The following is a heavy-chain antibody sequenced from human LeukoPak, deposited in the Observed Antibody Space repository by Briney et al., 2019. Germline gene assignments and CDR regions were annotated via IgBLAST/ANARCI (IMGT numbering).Heavy chain of an antibody. J-gene: IGHJ4*02. CDR1: GFTFSSYA. V-gene: IGHV3-23*01. Sequence: GGSLRLSCAASGFTFSSYAMSWVRQARGKGLEWVSAISGSGGSTYYADSVKGRFTISRDNSKNTLYLQMNSLRAEDTAVYYCAEDRPQYGDYFDYWGQGTLVTVSS. D-gene: IGHD4-17*01. CDR2: ISGSGGST. CDR3: AEDRPQYGDYFDY.